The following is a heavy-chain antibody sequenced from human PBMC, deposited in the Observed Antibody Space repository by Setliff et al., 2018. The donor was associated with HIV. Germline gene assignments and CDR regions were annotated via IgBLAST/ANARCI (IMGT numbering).Heavy chain of an antibody. CDR3: AKDNSEHWPTGRLDY. CDR1: EFAFSTLI. D-gene: IGHD4-17*01. CDR2: ITGGGAT. Sequence: GGSLRLSCAPSEFAFSTLIIHWVRQAPGKGLEWVSSITGGGATQYADFVKGRFTISRDVSKNTVFLQMNSLRVDDTAVYYCAKDNSEHWPTGRLDYWGQGTLVTVSS. J-gene: IGHJ4*02. V-gene: IGHV3-23*01.